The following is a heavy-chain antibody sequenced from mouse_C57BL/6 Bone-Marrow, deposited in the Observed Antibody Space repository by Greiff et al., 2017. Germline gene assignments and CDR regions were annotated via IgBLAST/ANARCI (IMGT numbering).Heavy chain of an antibody. CDR1: GFTFSDYY. V-gene: IGHV5-16*01. Sequence: EVQVVESEGGLVQPGSSMKLSCTASGFTFSDYYMAWVRQVPEKGLEWVANINYDGSSTYYLDSLKSRFIISRDNAKNILYLQMSSLKSEDTATYYCARDPLYGNYGFDYWGQGTTLTVSS. D-gene: IGHD2-1*01. CDR2: INYDGSST. CDR3: ARDPLYGNYGFDY. J-gene: IGHJ2*01.